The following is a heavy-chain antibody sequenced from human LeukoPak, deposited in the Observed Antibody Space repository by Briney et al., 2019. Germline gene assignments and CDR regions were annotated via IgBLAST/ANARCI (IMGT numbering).Heavy chain of an antibody. Sequence: GGSLRLSCAASGFTVSSNYMSWVRQAPGKGLEWVSVIYSGGSTYYADSVKGRFTISRDNSKNTLYLQMNSLRAEDTAVYYCARGSGWSLYYYYGMDVWGQGTTVTVSS. D-gene: IGHD6-19*01. CDR1: GFTVSSNY. V-gene: IGHV3-66*01. CDR3: ARGSGWSLYYYYGMDV. J-gene: IGHJ6*02. CDR2: IYSGGST.